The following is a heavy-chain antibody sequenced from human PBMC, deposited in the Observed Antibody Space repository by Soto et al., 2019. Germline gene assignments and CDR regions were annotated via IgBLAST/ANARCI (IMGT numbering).Heavy chain of an antibody. Sequence: QVQLVQSGAEVKKPGASVKVSCKASGYTFTSYDINWVRQATGQGLEWMGWMNPNSGNTGYAQKFQGRVTMTRNTSISTAYMELSSLRSEDTTVYHFASYRAVAGFDYWGQGTLVTVSS. J-gene: IGHJ4*02. D-gene: IGHD6-19*01. CDR1: GYTFTSYD. V-gene: IGHV1-8*01. CDR2: MNPNSGNT. CDR3: ASYRAVAGFDY.